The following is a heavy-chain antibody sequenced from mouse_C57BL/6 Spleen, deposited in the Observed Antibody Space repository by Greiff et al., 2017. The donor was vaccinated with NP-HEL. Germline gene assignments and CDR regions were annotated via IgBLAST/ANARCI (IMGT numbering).Heavy chain of an antibody. CDR3: ARTRYYGSLYYFDY. D-gene: IGHD1-1*01. V-gene: IGHV1-76*01. Sequence: QVQLQQSGAELVRPGASVKLSCKASGYTFTDYYINWVKQRPGQGLEWIARIYPGSGNTYYNEKFKGKATLTAEKSSSNAYMQLSSLTSEDSAVYFCARTRYYGSLYYFDYWGQGTTLTVSS. J-gene: IGHJ2*01. CDR2: IYPGSGNT. CDR1: GYTFTDYY.